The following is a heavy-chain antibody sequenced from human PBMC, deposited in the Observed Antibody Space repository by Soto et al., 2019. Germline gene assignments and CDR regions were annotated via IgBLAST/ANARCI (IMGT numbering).Heavy chain of an antibody. CDR3: ARSSRMIVVFGP. D-gene: IGHD3-22*01. V-gene: IGHV1-8*01. Sequence: ASVKVSCKASGYTFTSYDINWVRQATGQGLEWMGWMNPNSGNTGYAQKFQGRVTMTRNTSISTAYMELSSLRSEDTAVYYCARSSRMIVVFGPWGQGTLVTVSS. CDR2: MNPNSGNT. CDR1: GYTFTSYD. J-gene: IGHJ5*02.